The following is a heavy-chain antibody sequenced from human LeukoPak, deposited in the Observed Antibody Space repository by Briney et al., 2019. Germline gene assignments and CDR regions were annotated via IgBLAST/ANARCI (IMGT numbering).Heavy chain of an antibody. CDR2: IYPGDSDT. J-gene: IGHJ4*02. V-gene: IGHV5-51*01. CDR1: GYSFFSYW. Sequence: GESLQISCKGSGYSFFSYWIGWVRPMPGKGLEWMGIIYPGDSDTRYSPSFEGQVTISADKSINTAYLQWSSLKASDTAMYYCARRGIAARVPPDYWGQGTLVTVSS. D-gene: IGHD6-6*01. CDR3: ARRGIAARVPPDY.